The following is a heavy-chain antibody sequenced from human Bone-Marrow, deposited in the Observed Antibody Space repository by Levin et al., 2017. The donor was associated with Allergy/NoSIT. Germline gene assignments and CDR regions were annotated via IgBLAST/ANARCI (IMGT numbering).Heavy chain of an antibody. V-gene: IGHV3-48*02. CDR2: ISSSSSSI. Sequence: GGSLRLSCAASGFTFSTYSMNWVRQAPGKGLEWVSYISSSSSSIYYADSLKGRFTISRDNAKNSLYLQMNSLRDDDTAVYYCAREYSSSSGKCLDCWGQGTLVTVSS. CDR3: AREYSSSSGKCLDC. CDR1: GFTFSTYS. D-gene: IGHD6-6*01. J-gene: IGHJ4*02.